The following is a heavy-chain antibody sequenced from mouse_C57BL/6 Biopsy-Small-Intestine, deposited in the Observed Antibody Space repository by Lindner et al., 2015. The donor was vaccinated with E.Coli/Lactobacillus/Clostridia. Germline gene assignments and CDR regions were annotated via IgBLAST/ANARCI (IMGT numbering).Heavy chain of an antibody. CDR2: IDPENGDT. V-gene: IGHV14-4*01. Sequence: VQLQESGAELVKPGASVKLSCTASGFNIKDDYMHWVKQRPEQGLEWIGWIDPENGDTEYASKFQGKATMTADTSSNTAYLQLSSLTSEDTAVYYCTTIYFYGSRDYFDYWGQGTTLTVSS. J-gene: IGHJ2*01. CDR3: TTIYFYGSRDYFDY. CDR1: GFNIKDDY. D-gene: IGHD1-1*01.